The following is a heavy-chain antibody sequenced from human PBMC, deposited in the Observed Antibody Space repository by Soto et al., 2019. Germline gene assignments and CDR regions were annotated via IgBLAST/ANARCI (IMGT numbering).Heavy chain of an antibody. CDR2: INHSGST. V-gene: IGHV4-34*01. J-gene: IGHJ5*02. D-gene: IGHD3-9*01. Sequence: SETLSLTCAVYGGSFSGYYWSWIRQPPGKGLEWIGEINHSGSTNYNPSLKSRVTISVDTSKNQFSLKLSSVTAADTAVYYCARGTDYDILTGYRTNWFDPWGQGTLVTVSS. CDR3: ARGTDYDILTGYRTNWFDP. CDR1: GGSFSGYY.